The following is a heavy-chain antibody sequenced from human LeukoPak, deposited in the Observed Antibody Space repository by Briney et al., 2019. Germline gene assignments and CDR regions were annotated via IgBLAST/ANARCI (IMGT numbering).Heavy chain of an antibody. V-gene: IGHV4-39*07. Sequence: SETLSLTCTVSGGSISSSSYYWGWIRQPPGKGLEWIGSIYYSGSTYYNPSLKSRVTISVDTSKNQFSLKLSSVTAADTAVYYCSSSYHHYNIAWYFDLWGRGTLVTVSS. CDR3: SSSYHHYNIAWYFDL. CDR1: GGSISSSSYY. CDR2: IYYSGST. J-gene: IGHJ2*01. D-gene: IGHD2-15*01.